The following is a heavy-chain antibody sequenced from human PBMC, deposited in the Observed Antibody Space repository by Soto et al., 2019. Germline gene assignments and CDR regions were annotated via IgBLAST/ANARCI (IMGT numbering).Heavy chain of an antibody. D-gene: IGHD2-15*01. CDR3: ARDPSSVVVVVDTELGIHYYYYGMDV. Sequence: CKAPGVTKSSNAISWVQHEKRQGLEWMGGIIPIFGTANYAQKFQGRVTITADESTSTAYMELSSLRSEDTAVYYCARDPSSVVVVVDTELGIHYYYYGMDVWGQGTTV. CDR1: GVTKSSNA. V-gene: IGHV1-69*01. J-gene: IGHJ6*02. CDR2: IIPIFGTA.